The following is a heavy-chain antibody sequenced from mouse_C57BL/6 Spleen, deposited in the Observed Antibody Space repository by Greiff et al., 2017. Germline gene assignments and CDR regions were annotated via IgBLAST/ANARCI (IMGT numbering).Heavy chain of an antibody. D-gene: IGHD4-1*01. CDR1: GFTFSDYG. J-gene: IGHJ3*01. V-gene: IGHV5-17*01. CDR3: AREVGRAWFAY. CDR2: ISSGSSTI. Sequence: EVHLVESGGGLVKPGGSLKLSCAASGFTFSDYGMHWVRQAPEKGLEWVAYISSGSSTIYYADTVKGRFTISRGNAKNTLFLQMTSLRSEDTAMYYCAREVGRAWFAYWGQGTLVTVSA.